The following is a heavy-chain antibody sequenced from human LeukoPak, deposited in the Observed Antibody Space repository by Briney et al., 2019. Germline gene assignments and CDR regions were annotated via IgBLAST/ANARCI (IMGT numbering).Heavy chain of an antibody. CDR3: ARDPTYSSSWYSDY. V-gene: IGHV3-74*01. D-gene: IGHD6-13*01. CDR2: IHTDGSIT. Sequence: GGSLRLSCAASGFTFSSYWMHWVRQAPGKGLVWVSRIHTDGSITNYADSVKGRFTISRDNAKNTLYLQMNSLRAEDTAVYYCARDPTYSSSWYSDYWGQGTLVTVSS. CDR1: GFTFSSYW. J-gene: IGHJ4*02.